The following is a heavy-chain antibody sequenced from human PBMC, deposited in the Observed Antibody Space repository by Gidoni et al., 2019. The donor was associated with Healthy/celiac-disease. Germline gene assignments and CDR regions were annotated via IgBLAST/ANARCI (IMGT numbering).Heavy chain of an antibody. CDR1: GGSISSSSYY. Sequence: QLQLQESGPGLVKPSETLSLTCTVSGGSISSSSYYWGWIRQPPGKGLEWIGSIYYSGSTYYNPSLKSRVTISVDTSKNQFSLKLSSVTAADTAVYYCARHIPPWGLDGSGSYPDYWGQGTLVTVSS. CDR2: IYYSGST. D-gene: IGHD3-10*01. V-gene: IGHV4-39*01. CDR3: ARHIPPWGLDGSGSYPDY. J-gene: IGHJ4*02.